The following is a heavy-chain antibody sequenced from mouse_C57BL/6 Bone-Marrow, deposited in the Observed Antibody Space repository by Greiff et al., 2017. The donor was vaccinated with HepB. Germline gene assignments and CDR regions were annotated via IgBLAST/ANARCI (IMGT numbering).Heavy chain of an antibody. CDR3: ARRDYYGSSPWFAY. J-gene: IGHJ3*01. V-gene: IGHV1-81*01. D-gene: IGHD1-1*01. CDR1: GYTFTSYG. Sequence: QVQLQQSGAELARPGASVKLSCKASGYTFTSYGISWVKQRTGQGLEWIGEIYPRSGNTYYNEKFKGKVTLTADKSSSTAYMELRSLTSEDSAVYFCARRDYYGSSPWFAYWGQGTLVTVSA. CDR2: IYPRSGNT.